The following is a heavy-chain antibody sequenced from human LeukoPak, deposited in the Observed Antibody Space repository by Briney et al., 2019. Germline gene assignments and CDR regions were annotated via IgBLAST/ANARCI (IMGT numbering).Heavy chain of an antibody. CDR1: GFTFSSYE. V-gene: IGHV3-48*03. D-gene: IGHD3-10*02. CDR3: ARVGYGTRSGGDY. J-gene: IGHJ4*02. Sequence: GGSLRLSCAASGFTFSSYEMNWVRQAPGKGLEWVSYISSSGSTIYYADSVKGLFTISRDNDKNSLYLQMNSLRAEDTAVYYCARVGYGTRSGGDYWGQGTLVTVSS. CDR2: ISSSGSTI.